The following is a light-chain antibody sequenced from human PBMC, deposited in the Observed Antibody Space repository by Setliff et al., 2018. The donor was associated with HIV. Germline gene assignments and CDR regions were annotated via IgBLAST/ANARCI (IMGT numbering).Light chain of an antibody. Sequence: QSVLTQPASVSGSPGQSITISCTGTSSDIGGYNYVSWYQQHPGKAPKFIIYDVNKRPSGVSNLFSGSKSGNTASLTISGLQAEDEADYYCSSYTDGNIPGVFGGGTKGTVL. CDR2: DVN. CDR1: SSDIGGYNY. CDR3: SSYTDGNIPGV. V-gene: IGLV2-14*01. J-gene: IGLJ3*02.